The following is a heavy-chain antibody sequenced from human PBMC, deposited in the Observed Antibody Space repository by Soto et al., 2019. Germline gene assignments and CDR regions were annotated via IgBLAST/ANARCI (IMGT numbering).Heavy chain of an antibody. CDR1: GYTFTSYY. CDR3: ARDNYDILTGPTTRNYGMDV. J-gene: IGHJ6*02. Sequence: ASVKVSCKASGYTFTSYYMHCVRQAPGQGLEWMGIINPSGGSTSYAQKFQGRVTMTRDTSTSTVYMELSGLRSEDTAVYYCARDNYDILTGPTTRNYGMDVWGQGTTVTVSS. V-gene: IGHV1-46*01. D-gene: IGHD3-9*01. CDR2: INPSGGST.